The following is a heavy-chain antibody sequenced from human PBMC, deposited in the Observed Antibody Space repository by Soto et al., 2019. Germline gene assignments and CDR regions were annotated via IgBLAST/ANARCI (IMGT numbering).Heavy chain of an antibody. CDR2: ISAYNGNT. J-gene: IGHJ4*02. D-gene: IGHD2-21*02. V-gene: IGHV1-18*01. CDR3: AREEGPLGLTVDY. CDR1: GYTFTSYG. Sequence: GASVKLCKASGYTFTSYGISWVRQAPGQGLEWMGWISAYNGNTNYAQKLQGRVTMTTDTSTSTAYMELRSLRSDDTAVYYCAREEGPLGLTVDYWGQGTLVTVSS.